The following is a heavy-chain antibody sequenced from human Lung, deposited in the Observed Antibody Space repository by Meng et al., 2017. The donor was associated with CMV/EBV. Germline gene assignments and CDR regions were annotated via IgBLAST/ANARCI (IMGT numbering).Heavy chain of an antibody. D-gene: IGHD6-19*01. CDR3: AKSSDNGWSS. V-gene: IGHV1-2*06. CDR2: VNHNSDDT. J-gene: IGHJ4*01. Sequence: VQLVQSGAEVKRPGASVKISCQASGYSFSGFYLNWARQAPGHGLEWLGRVNHNSDDTHPAQKCERRITVTRGATIHTAFMELTSLRPDDTAVYYCAKSSDNGWSSWGPGTLVTVSS. CDR1: GYSFSGFY.